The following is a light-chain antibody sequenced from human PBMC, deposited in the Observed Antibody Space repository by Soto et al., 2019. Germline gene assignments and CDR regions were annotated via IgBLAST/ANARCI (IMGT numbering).Light chain of an antibody. CDR3: QSYDSSLSGVV. Sequence: QSALTQPPSVSGAPGQRVTISCTGSSSNIGAGYDVHWYRHLPGTAPKLLIYGNINRPSGVPDRLSGSKSGTSASLAITGLQAEDEADYYCQSYDSSLSGVVFGGGTKLTVL. V-gene: IGLV1-40*01. CDR1: SSNIGAGYD. J-gene: IGLJ2*01. CDR2: GNI.